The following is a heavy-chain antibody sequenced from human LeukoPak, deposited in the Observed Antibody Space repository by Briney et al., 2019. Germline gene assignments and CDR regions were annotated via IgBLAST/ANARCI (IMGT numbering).Heavy chain of an antibody. Sequence: SGGSLRLSCAASGFTFSSYAMHWVRQAPGKGLEWVAVISYDGSNKYYADSVKGRFTISRDNSKNTLYLQMNSLRAEDTAVYYCARALHNLRFGWLDYWGQGTLVTVSS. V-gene: IGHV3-30*04. CDR1: GFTFSSYA. CDR2: ISYDGSNK. D-gene: IGHD5/OR15-5a*01. J-gene: IGHJ4*02. CDR3: ARALHNLRFGWLDY.